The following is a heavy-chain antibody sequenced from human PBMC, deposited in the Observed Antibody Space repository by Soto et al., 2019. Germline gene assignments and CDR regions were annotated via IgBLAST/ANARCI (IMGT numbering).Heavy chain of an antibody. V-gene: IGHV3-74*01. CDR2: INSDGTIT. CDR3: ARGGAATVVTPNY. J-gene: IGHJ4*02. D-gene: IGHD4-17*01. CDR1: GFNFSTYW. Sequence: EVRLVESGGDLVQPGGSLRLSCATSGFNFSTYWLHWVHQVPGKGVVWVSRINSDGTITDYADSVKGRFTISRDNAKKTLYLDMNSLRADDTAVYYCARGGAATVVTPNYWGQGTLVTVSS.